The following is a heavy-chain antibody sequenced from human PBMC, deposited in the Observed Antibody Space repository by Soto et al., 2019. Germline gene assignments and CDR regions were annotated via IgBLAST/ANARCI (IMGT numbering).Heavy chain of an antibody. CDR3: VRAPGPMYYAMDA. V-gene: IGHV3-48*03. CDR1: GFIFIEYE. Sequence: PGGSLRLSCELSGFIFIEYEFNWVRQAPGKGLEWVSYIGENGRDIFDADSVKGRFSISRDDDKSTLYLEMINLRAEDTAVYYCVRAPGPMYYAMDAWGQGTMVTVSS. D-gene: IGHD2-8*01. J-gene: IGHJ6*02. CDR2: IGENGRDI.